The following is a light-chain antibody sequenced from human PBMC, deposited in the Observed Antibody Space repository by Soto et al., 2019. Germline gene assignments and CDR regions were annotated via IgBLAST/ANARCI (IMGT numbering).Light chain of an antibody. CDR3: SSYTSSGTLGPVV. J-gene: IGLJ2*01. V-gene: IGLV2-14*03. Sequence: QSALTQPASVSGSPGQSITISCTGTSSDVGGYNYVSWYQQHPGKAPKLMIYDVSNRPSGVSNRFSGSKSGNTASLTISGLQAEDEADYYCSSYTSSGTLGPVVFGGGTKLTVL. CDR2: DVS. CDR1: SSDVGGYNY.